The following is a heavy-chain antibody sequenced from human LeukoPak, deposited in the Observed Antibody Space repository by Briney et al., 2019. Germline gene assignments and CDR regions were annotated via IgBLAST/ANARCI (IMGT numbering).Heavy chain of an antibody. Sequence: ASVKVSCKASGYTFTDYYMHWVRQAPGQGLEWMGWINPNNGGTNIPQKFQGRVTMTRDTSISTAYMELSRLTSDDTAVYYCARGKISGDDFDFWGQGTLVTVSS. D-gene: IGHD7-27*01. CDR1: GYTFTDYY. CDR2: INPNNGGT. J-gene: IGHJ4*02. CDR3: ARGKISGDDFDF. V-gene: IGHV1-2*02.